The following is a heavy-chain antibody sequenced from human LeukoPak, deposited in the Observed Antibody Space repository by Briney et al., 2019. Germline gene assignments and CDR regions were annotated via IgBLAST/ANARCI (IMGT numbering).Heavy chain of an antibody. CDR1: GFIFSNTW. Sequence: GESLRLSCAASGFIFSNTWMSWVRQAPGKGLEWVANIKGDGSEKYYVDSVKGRFTISRDNTRNSLYLQMNSLRADDSATYYCTRDDFSGSYCDWGQGTLVTVSS. CDR2: IKGDGSEK. CDR3: TRDDFSGSYCD. D-gene: IGHD1-26*01. V-gene: IGHV3-7*01. J-gene: IGHJ4*02.